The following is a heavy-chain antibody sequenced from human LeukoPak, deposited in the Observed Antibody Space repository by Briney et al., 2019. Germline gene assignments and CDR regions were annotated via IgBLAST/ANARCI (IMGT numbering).Heavy chain of an antibody. CDR1: GGSISSSSYY. CDR3: ARERTGSYSY. V-gene: IGHV4-39*07. D-gene: IGHD3-10*01. Sequence: PSETLSLTCTASGGSISSSSYYWGWIRRPPGKGLEWIGSIYYSGSTYYNPSLKSRVTISVDTSKNQFSLKLSSVTAADTAVYYCARERTGSYSYWGQGTLVTVSS. CDR2: IYYSGST. J-gene: IGHJ4*02.